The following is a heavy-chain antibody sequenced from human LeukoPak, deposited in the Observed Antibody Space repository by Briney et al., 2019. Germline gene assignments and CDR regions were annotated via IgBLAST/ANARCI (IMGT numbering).Heavy chain of an antibody. Sequence: GASVKVSCKASGYTFTGYYMHWVRQAPGQGLEWMGWINPNSGGTNYAQKFQGRVTMTRDTSISTAYMELSRLRSDDTAVYYCAASGYDGGLSFDYWGQGTLVTVSS. J-gene: IGHJ4*02. CDR2: INPNSGGT. CDR1: GYTFTGYY. V-gene: IGHV1-2*02. CDR3: AASGYDGGLSFDY. D-gene: IGHD5-12*01.